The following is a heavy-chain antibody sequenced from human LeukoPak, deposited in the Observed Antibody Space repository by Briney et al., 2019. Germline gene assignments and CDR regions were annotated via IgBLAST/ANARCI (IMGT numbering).Heavy chain of an antibody. CDR1: GGSISSSSYY. Sequence: SETLSLTCTVSGGSISSSSYYWGWIRQPPGKGLEWIGSIYYSGSTYYNPSLKSRVTISVDTSKNQFSLKLSSVTAADTAVYYCARCRSGGSCYRDVFDIWGQGTMVTVSS. CDR2: IYYSGST. CDR3: ARCRSGGSCYRDVFDI. D-gene: IGHD2-15*01. J-gene: IGHJ3*02. V-gene: IGHV4-39*07.